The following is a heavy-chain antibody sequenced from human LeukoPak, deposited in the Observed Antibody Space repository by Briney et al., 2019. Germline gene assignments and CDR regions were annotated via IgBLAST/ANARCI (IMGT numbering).Heavy chain of an antibody. CDR2: ISYDGSNK. CDR1: GFTFNSYA. V-gene: IGHV3-30*04. Sequence: GGSLRLSCAASGFTFNSYAMHWVRQAPGKGLEWVAVISYDGSNKNYADSVKGRFTMSRNNSKNTLYLQMNSLSAEDTAVYYCARDSADCSSTSCYFYYYYMDVWGKGTTVTISS. CDR3: ARDSADCSSTSCYFYYYYMDV. J-gene: IGHJ6*03. D-gene: IGHD2-2*01.